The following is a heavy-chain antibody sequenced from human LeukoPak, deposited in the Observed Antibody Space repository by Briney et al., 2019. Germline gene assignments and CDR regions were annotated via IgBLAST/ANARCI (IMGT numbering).Heavy chain of an antibody. V-gene: IGHV3-23*01. CDR2: ISGSGDST. D-gene: IGHD6-13*01. CDR1: GFTFSSYA. CDR3: AKTRPLDSSSWSHGDY. Sequence: QPGGSLRLSCAASGFTFSSYAMSWVRQAPGKGLEWVSAISGSGDSTYYGDSVKGRFTISRDNSKNTLYLQMNSLRAEDTAVYYRAKTRPLDSSSWSHGDYWGQGTLVTVSS. J-gene: IGHJ4*02.